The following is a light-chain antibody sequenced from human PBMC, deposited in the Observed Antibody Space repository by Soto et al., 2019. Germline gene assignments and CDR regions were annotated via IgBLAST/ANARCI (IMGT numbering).Light chain of an antibody. J-gene: IGKJ4*01. CDR2: AAS. CDR3: HQSYNTPLT. Sequence: DLQMTPSPSSLSASVGDRVTITCRASQSISHYLNWYQQKPGKAPKLLIYAASSLQSGVPSRFSGSGSGTDFTLTISSLQPEDFATYYCHQSYNTPLTFGGGTKVEIK. CDR1: QSISHY. V-gene: IGKV1-39*01.